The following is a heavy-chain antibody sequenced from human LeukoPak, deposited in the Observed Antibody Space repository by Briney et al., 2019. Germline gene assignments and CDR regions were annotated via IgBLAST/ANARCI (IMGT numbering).Heavy chain of an antibody. D-gene: IGHD3-22*01. CDR1: GGSISTYY. V-gene: IGHV4-59*08. Sequence: SETLSLTCTVSGGSISTYYWTWIRQPPGKGLEWVGYIYSSGTTNYNPSLNSRVTISVDTSKNQFSLKLSSVTAADTAVYYCARHDPYYYDSSGYYSDWYFDRWGRGTLVTVSS. J-gene: IGHJ2*01. CDR3: ARHDPYYYDSSGYYSDWYFDR. CDR2: IYSSGTT.